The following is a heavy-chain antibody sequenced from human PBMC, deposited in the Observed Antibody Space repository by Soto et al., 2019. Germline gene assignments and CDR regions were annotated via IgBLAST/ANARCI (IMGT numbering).Heavy chain of an antibody. CDR1: GFTFTNYA. V-gene: IGHV3-23*01. CDR2: ISGGDGDT. J-gene: IGHJ2*01. CDR3: AKDRFTSTVRKYWFFEL. Sequence: EVQLLESGGGLVKPGGSLRVSCAASGFTFTNYAMTWVRHAPGKGPGWVSSISGGDGDTSYAHSVKGRFTFSRDNSEDTMLLQMKSLRPDDTAVYYWAKDRFTSTVRKYWFFELWGRGTLVTVSS. D-gene: IGHD3-10*01.